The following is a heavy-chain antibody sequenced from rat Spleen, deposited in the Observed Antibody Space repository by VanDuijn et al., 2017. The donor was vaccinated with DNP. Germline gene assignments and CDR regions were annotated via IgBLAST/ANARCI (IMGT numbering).Heavy chain of an antibody. CDR1: GFTFSDHL. CDR2: ITSGGGIT. V-gene: IGHV5-31*01. D-gene: IGHD1-3*01. Sequence: EVQLVESGGDLVQPGRSLKLSCVASGFTFSDHLMTWIRQVPGRGLEWIAAITSGGGITYYPDSVKGRFTISRDTTKNTLYLQMDSLRSEDTATYYCTIGETTVATSNYWGQGVMVTVSS. CDR3: TIGETTVATSNY. J-gene: IGHJ2*01.